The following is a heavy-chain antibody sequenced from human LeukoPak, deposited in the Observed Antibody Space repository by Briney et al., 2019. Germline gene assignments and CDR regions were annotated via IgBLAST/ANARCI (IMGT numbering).Heavy chain of an antibody. J-gene: IGHJ4*02. Sequence: SETLSLTCTVSGGSISSYYWSWIRQPPGKGLEWIGYIYYSGSTNYNPSLKSRVTISVDTSKNQFSLKLSSVTAADTAVYYCARDGYSGNDGLWGQGSLVTVSS. CDR2: IYYSGST. D-gene: IGHD5-12*01. V-gene: IGHV4-59*01. CDR1: GGSISSYY. CDR3: ARDGYSGNDGL.